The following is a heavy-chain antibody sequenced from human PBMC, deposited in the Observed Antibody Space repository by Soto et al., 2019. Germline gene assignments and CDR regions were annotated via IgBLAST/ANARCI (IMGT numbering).Heavy chain of an antibody. J-gene: IGHJ5*02. Sequence: GASVKVSCKASGYTFTSYGISWVRQAPGQGLEWMGWISAYNGNTNYAQKLQGRVTMTTDTSTSTAYMELRSLRSDDTAVYYCARDLIAYYDILTGNRRQPLNWFDPWGQRTLVTVSS. CDR2: ISAYNGNT. CDR1: GYTFTSYG. CDR3: ARDLIAYYDILTGNRRQPLNWFDP. V-gene: IGHV1-18*01. D-gene: IGHD3-9*01.